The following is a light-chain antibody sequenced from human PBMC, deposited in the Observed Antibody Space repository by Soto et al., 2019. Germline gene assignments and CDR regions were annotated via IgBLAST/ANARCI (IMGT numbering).Light chain of an antibody. CDR1: QSVSSK. Sequence: EIVMTQSPATLSVSPGERATLSCRASQSVSSKLAWYQQKPGQAPRLLIYDTSTRATGIPARFSGSGSGTEFTLTISSLQPGDFATYYCQHYNTYPWTFGHGTKVDIK. CDR2: DTS. J-gene: IGKJ1*01. CDR3: QHYNTYPWT. V-gene: IGKV3-15*01.